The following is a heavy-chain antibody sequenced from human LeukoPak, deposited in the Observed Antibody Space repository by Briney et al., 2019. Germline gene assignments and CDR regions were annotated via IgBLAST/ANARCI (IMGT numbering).Heavy chain of an antibody. J-gene: IGHJ6*03. Sequence: GGSLRLSCAASGFTFSTFGMHWVRQAPGKGLEWAAAISFDGNDKHYADSVKGRFTISRDNSKKTLYLQMNSLGAEDTAVYYCAKEVVPAAIYYYYMDVWGKGTTVTISS. CDR3: AKEVVPAAIYYYYMDV. D-gene: IGHD2-2*01. CDR2: ISFDGNDK. V-gene: IGHV3-30*18. CDR1: GFTFSTFG.